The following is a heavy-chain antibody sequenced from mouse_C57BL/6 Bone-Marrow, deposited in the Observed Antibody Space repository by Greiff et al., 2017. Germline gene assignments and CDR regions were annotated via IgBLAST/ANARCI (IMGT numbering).Heavy chain of an antibody. CDR1: GYAFSSYW. J-gene: IGHJ2*01. D-gene: IGHD1-1*01. CDR3: ASFYYYGFDY. V-gene: IGHV1-80*01. CDR2: IYPGDGDT. Sequence: VQRVESGAELVKPGASVKISCKASGYAFSSYWMNWVKQRPGKGLEWIGQIYPGDGDTNYNGKFKGKATLTADKSSSTAYMQLSSLTSEDSAVYFCASFYYYGFDYWGQGTTLTVSS.